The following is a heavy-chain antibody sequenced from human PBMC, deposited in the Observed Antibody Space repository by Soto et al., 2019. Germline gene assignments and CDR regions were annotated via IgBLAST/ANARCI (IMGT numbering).Heavy chain of an antibody. D-gene: IGHD5-12*01. Sequence: ASVKVSCKVSGYTLTELSMHWVRQAPGKGLEWMGGFDPEDGETIYAQKFQGRVTTTEDTSTDTAYMELSSLRSEDTAVYYCATDRRAYEAFDIWGQGTMVTVSS. V-gene: IGHV1-24*01. CDR2: FDPEDGET. CDR1: GYTLTELS. J-gene: IGHJ3*02. CDR3: ATDRRAYEAFDI.